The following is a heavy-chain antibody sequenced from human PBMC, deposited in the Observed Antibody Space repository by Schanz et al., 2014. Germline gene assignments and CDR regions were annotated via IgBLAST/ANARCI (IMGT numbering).Heavy chain of an antibody. CDR3: ARDAVALVPEYFMDV. V-gene: IGHV3-11*06. CDR2: ISSSSSYT. CDR1: GLTFSDYY. D-gene: IGHD2-15*01. J-gene: IGHJ6*03. Sequence: VKLLESGGHLVQPGGSLRLSCAASGLTFSDYYMSWIRQAPGKGLEWVSYISSSSSYTNYADSVKGRFTISRDNAKNSLYLQMNSLRAEDTAVYYCARDAVALVPEYFMDVWGKGTPVTVSS.